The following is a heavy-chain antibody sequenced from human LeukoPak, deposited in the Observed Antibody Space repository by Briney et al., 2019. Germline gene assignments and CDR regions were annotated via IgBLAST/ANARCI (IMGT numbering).Heavy chain of an antibody. D-gene: IGHD1-26*01. Sequence: GGSLRLSCAASGFTVSSNYMSWVRQAPGKGLEGVSVIYSGGSTYYADSVKGRFTISRDNSKNTLYLQMNSLRAEDTAVYYCARDKWELPFYYYGMDVWGQGTTVTVSS. CDR1: GFTVSSNY. CDR3: ARDKWELPFYYYGMDV. V-gene: IGHV3-66*02. J-gene: IGHJ6*02. CDR2: IYSGGST.